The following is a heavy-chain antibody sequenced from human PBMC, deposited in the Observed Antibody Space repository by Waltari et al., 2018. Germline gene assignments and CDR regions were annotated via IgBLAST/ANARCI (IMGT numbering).Heavy chain of an antibody. D-gene: IGHD5-12*01. J-gene: IGHJ3*01. V-gene: IGHV4-39*02. CDR3: ATYIGASIGTAAFDV. Sequence: QLQLQESGPGLGKPSETLSLTCIVSGGSITSNRHYWAWIRQPPGQGLEWIGTMSYNGATYSSPSLKSRVTVSRDKSKNHLSLKLGSVTAADTAVYYCATYIGASIGTAAFDVWGQGTMVTVSS. CDR2: MSYNGAT. CDR1: GGSITSNRHY.